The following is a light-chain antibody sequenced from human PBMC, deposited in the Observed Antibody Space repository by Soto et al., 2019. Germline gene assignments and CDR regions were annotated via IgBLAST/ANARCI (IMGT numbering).Light chain of an antibody. V-gene: IGLV2-8*01. Sequence: QSALTQPPSASGSPGQAVTISCTGTRRDIGGYDFVSWYQVRPGEAPQLIIYNVNGRPSGVPRRFSGSKSGNTASLTVSGLQAVDEAEYYCSLYAETNSCVFGTGTKVTVL. J-gene: IGLJ1*01. CDR2: NVN. CDR3: SLYAETNSCV. CDR1: RRDIGGYDF.